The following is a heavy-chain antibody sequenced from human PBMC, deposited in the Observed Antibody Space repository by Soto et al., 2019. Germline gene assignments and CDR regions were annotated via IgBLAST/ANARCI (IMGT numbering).Heavy chain of an antibody. Sequence: ASGQVSCQASGYTFPSYAIRLLRQAPGQGLEWMGWISVYNGNTNYAQNLQGRVTMTTDTSTSTAYMELRSLRSDDTAVYYCASGRNWVFDYWGQGTLVTVSS. CDR1: GYTFPSYA. V-gene: IGHV1-18*04. J-gene: IGHJ4*02. CDR2: ISVYNGNT. CDR3: ASGRNWVFDY. D-gene: IGHD3-16*01.